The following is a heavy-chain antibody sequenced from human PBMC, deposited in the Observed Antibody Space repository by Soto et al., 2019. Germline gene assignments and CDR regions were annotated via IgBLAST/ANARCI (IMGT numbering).Heavy chain of an antibody. Sequence: VEPLRISCQCSGDSFTNYGIVWVCQMPGKGLEWMGLIYPGDSDTRYSPSFQGQVTISADRSISTAYLQWSSLKASDTAMYYCARRLRTSGPKTYYYDSSGYYHPYYFDYWGQGTLVTVSS. V-gene: IGHV5-51*01. CDR1: GDSFTNYG. CDR3: ARRLRTSGPKTYYYDSSGYYHPYYFDY. CDR2: IYPGDSDT. D-gene: IGHD3-22*01. J-gene: IGHJ4*02.